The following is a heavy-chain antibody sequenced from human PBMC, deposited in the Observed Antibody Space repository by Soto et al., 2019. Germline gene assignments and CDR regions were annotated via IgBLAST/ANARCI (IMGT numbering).Heavy chain of an antibody. J-gene: IGHJ6*03. Sequence: ASVKVSCKASGYTFTSYYMHWVRQAPAQGLEWMGIINPSGGSTSYAQKFQGRVTMTRDTSTSTVYMELSSLRSEDTAVYYCASNTHQAIAAAGYYYMDVWGKGTTVTSP. CDR1: GYTFTSYY. CDR3: ASNTHQAIAAAGYYYMDV. CDR2: INPSGGST. V-gene: IGHV1-46*03. D-gene: IGHD6-13*01.